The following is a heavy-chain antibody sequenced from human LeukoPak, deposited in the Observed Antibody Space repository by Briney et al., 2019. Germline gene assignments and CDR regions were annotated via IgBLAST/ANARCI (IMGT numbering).Heavy chain of an antibody. CDR2: ISGSGGST. J-gene: IGHJ4*02. CDR1: GFTFSSYA. D-gene: IGHD6-13*01. CDR3: AKDGIAAAGTDY. Sequence: HPGGSLRLSCAASGFTFSSYAMSWVRQAPGKGLEWVSAISGSGGSTYYADSVKGRFTISRDNSKNTLYLQMNSLRAADTAVYYCAKDGIAAAGTDYWGQGTLVTVSS. V-gene: IGHV3-23*01.